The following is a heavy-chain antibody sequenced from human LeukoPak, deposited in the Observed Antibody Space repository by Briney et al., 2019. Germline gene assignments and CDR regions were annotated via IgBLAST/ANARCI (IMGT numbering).Heavy chain of an antibody. D-gene: IGHD1-26*01. Sequence: PSETLSLTCAVYGGSFSGYYWSWIRQPPGKGLEWIGEINHSGSTNYNPSLKSRVTISVDTSKNQFSLKLSSVTAAYTVREYEWELLHAADYWGQGTLVTVSS. CDR3: WELLHAADY. V-gene: IGHV4-34*01. CDR2: INHSGST. J-gene: IGHJ4*02. CDR1: GGSFSGYY.